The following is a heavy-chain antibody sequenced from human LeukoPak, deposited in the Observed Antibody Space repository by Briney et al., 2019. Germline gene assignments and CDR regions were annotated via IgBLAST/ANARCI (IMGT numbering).Heavy chain of an antibody. Sequence: SETLSLTCTVSGGSISSSGHYWGWIRQPPGKELEWIGSIYYRGNTYYNPSLRSRVTRSVDTSKNQFSLKLNSVTAADTAVYYCASGSYYFDYWGQGTLVTVSS. CDR1: GGSISSSGHY. CDR2: IYYRGNT. CDR3: ASGSYYFDY. V-gene: IGHV4-39*01. D-gene: IGHD1-26*01. J-gene: IGHJ4*02.